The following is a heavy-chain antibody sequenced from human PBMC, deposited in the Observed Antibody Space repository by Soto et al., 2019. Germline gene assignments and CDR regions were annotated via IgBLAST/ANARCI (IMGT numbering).Heavy chain of an antibody. D-gene: IGHD2-15*01. CDR3: SCSCGVAVAATAGYDWIDH. CDR1: GFSLSTSGVG. CDR2: IYWDDDK. J-gene: IGHJ5*02. Sequence: SGPTLVNPTQTLTLTCTFSGFSLSTSGVGVGWIRQPPGKALEWLALIYWDDDKRYSPSLKSRLTITKDTSKNQVVLTMTNMDAVDTDTDYYSCSCGVAVAATAGYDWIDHWGQGTLVTVSS. V-gene: IGHV2-5*02.